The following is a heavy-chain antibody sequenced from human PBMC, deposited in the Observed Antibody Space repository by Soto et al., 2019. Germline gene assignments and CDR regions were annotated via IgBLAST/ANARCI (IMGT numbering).Heavy chain of an antibody. CDR2: IIPVFGTP. D-gene: IGHD3-22*01. V-gene: IGHV1-69*12. J-gene: IGHJ6*02. CDR3: ARGDATKIVVTTYYAMDV. CDR1: GGSLSNDG. Sequence: QVQLVQSGAEVKKPGSSVKVSCKTSGGSLSNDGISRVRQAPGLGLEWMGAIIPVFGTPNYAQKFQDRVTITADESTTTVYMEVRSLTSEDTAVYYCARGDATKIVVTTYYAMDVWGQGTAVTVSS.